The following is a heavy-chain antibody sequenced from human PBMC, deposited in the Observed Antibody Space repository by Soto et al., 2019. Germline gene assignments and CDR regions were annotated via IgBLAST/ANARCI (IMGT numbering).Heavy chain of an antibody. CDR3: AAYSHKGY. Sequence: GGSLRLSCAASGFTVSNNYMSWIRQAPGKGLEWVSLIYSGGSTYYADSVKGRFTISRDSSKNTLYLQMNSLRAEDTAMYYCAAYSHKGYWGQGTLVTVSS. CDR2: IYSGGST. D-gene: IGHD3-16*01. CDR1: GFTVSNNY. V-gene: IGHV3-66*01. J-gene: IGHJ4*02.